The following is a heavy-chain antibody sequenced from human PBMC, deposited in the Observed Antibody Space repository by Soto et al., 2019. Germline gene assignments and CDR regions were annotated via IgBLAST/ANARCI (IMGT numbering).Heavy chain of an antibody. CDR2: ISSSSSTI. D-gene: IGHD6-19*01. V-gene: IGHV3-48*02. J-gene: IGHJ4*02. Sequence: GGSLRLSCAASGFTFSSYSMYWVRQAPGKGLEWVSYISSSSSTIYYADSVKGRFTISRDNAKNSVYLQMNSLRDEDTAVYYCARLDGGWSTDYWGQGTLVTVSS. CDR1: GFTFSSYS. CDR3: ARLDGGWSTDY.